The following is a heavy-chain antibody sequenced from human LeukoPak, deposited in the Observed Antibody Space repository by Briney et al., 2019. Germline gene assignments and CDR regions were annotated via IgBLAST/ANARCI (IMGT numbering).Heavy chain of an antibody. Sequence: PGGSLRLSCAASGFTFSGYAMSWVRQAPGKGLEWVSGISTSGGSTYYADSVKGRFTISRDNSKNTLYLQMNSLRAEDTAVYYCAKPNRAYGDYVDFDYWGQGTLVTVAS. CDR1: GFTFSGYA. V-gene: IGHV3-23*01. CDR3: AKPNRAYGDYVDFDY. J-gene: IGHJ4*02. D-gene: IGHD4-17*01. CDR2: ISTSGGST.